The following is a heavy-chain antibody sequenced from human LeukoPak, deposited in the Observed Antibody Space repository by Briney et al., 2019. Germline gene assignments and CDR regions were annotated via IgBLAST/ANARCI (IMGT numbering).Heavy chain of an antibody. V-gene: IGHV3-23*01. CDR3: AKVTLVPAAILKGYFVY. CDR1: GFTFSSYA. Sequence: GGSLRLSCAASGFTFSSYAMSWVRQAPEKGLEWVSTIGDSGGATYYAGSLKGRFAISRDNSKNTLYLQMNSLTAEDTAVYYCAKVTLVPAAILKGYFVYWGQGALVTVSS. J-gene: IGHJ4*02. CDR2: IGDSGGAT. D-gene: IGHD2-2*01.